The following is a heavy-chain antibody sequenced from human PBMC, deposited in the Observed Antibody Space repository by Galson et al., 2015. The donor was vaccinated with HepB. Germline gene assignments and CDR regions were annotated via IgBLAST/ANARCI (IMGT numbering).Heavy chain of an antibody. CDR2: IYHSGST. J-gene: IGHJ6*02. D-gene: IGHD6-13*01. CDR3: ARAANSSWYHYGMDV. Sequence: SETLSLTCAVSGGSISSSNWWSWVRQPPGKGLEWIGEIYHSGSTNYNPSLKGRVTISVDKSKNQFSLKLSSVTAADTAVYYCARAANSSWYHYGMDVWGQGTTVTVSS. V-gene: IGHV4-4*02. CDR1: GGSISSSNW.